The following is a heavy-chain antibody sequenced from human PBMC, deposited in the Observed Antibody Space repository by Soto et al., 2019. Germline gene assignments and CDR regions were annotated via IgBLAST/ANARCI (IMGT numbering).Heavy chain of an antibody. D-gene: IGHD6-6*01. CDR3: ARQIAARSRLFDY. CDR1: VYTLNSYG. CDR2: ISAYNGNT. Sequence: ASVTVSCKASVYTLNSYGISWVRQAHGQGLEWMGWISAYNGNTNYAQKLQGRVTMTTDTSTSTAYMELRSLRSDDTYVYYCARQIAARSRLFDYWRQGTLVTVS. V-gene: IGHV1-18*01. J-gene: IGHJ4*02.